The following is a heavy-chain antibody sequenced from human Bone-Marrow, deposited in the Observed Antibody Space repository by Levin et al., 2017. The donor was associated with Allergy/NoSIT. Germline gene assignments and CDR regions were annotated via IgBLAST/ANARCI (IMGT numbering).Heavy chain of an antibody. V-gene: IGHV3-21*01. CDR3: ARDNSGFLGRKF. CDR2: ITSSGTYI. Sequence: MAGGSRRLSCAASGFTLTDYNMNWVRQAPGKGLEWVSSITSSGTYIFYADSVKGRFTISRDSAKNSLYLQMHSLRAEDTAVYYCARDNSGFLGRKFWGQGTLVTVSS. CDR1: GFTLTDYN. D-gene: IGHD6-19*01. J-gene: IGHJ4*02.